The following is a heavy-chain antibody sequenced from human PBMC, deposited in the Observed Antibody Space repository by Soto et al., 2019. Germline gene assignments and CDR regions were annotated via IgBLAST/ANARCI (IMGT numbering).Heavy chain of an antibody. D-gene: IGHD2-2*01. CDR3: AKGRGYCSSTSCYVASDY. J-gene: IGHJ4*02. V-gene: IGHV3-23*01. Sequence: EVQLLESGGGLVQPGGSLRLSCAASGFTFSSYAMSWVRQAPGKGLEWVAAISGSGGSTFYADPVKGRFTISRDNSKTTLYLQKNSMGAEDTAVYYCAKGRGYCSSTSCYVASDYWGQGTLVTVSS. CDR2: ISGSGGST. CDR1: GFTFSSYA.